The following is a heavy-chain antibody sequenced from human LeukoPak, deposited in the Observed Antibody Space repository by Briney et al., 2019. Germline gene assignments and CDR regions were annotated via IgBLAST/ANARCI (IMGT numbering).Heavy chain of an antibody. D-gene: IGHD3-10*01. CDR1: GYTFTSYV. CDR3: ARGAKFRSYGSGTYYTSLPFDP. CDR2: INDGNGNT. V-gene: IGHV1-3*03. J-gene: IGHJ5*02. Sequence: ASVKVSCKASGYTFTSYVMHWVRQAPEQRLEWMGCINDGNGNTKYSQEFQGRVTITRDTSASTAYMELSSLRSEDMAVYYCARGAKFRSYGSGTYYTSLPFDPWGQGTLVTVSS.